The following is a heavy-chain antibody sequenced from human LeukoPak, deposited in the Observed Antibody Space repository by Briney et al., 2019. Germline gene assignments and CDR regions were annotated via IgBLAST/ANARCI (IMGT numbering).Heavy chain of an antibody. CDR3: ARRGHSSGWYDRSYYFDY. CDR1: GGSISSSSYY. Sequence: SETLSLTCTVSGGSISSSSYYWGWIRQPPGKGLEWIGSIYYSGSTYYNPSLKSRVTISVDTSKNRFSLKLSSVTAADTAVYYCARRGHSSGWYDRSYYFDYWGQGTLVTVSS. CDR2: IYYSGST. V-gene: IGHV4-39*01. J-gene: IGHJ4*02. D-gene: IGHD6-19*01.